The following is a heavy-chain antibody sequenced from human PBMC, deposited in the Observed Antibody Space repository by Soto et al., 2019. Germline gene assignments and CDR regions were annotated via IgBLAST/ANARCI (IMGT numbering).Heavy chain of an antibody. D-gene: IGHD5-12*01. CDR1: GDTLSSPT. Sequence: QMQLVQSGAEVKPPGSSVKVSCKASGDTLSSPTLAWVRQAPGQGLEWMGGIILHYGTPSYAQNFQGRVTITADEPTSTSYLELSSLEPDDTAVYFCARDREATLMSFDGWGQGTMVIVTP. CDR2: IILHYGTP. V-gene: IGHV1-69*01. J-gene: IGHJ3*01. CDR3: ARDREATLMSFDG.